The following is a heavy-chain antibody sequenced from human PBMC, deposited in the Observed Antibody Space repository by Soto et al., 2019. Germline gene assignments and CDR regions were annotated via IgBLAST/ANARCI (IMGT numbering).Heavy chain of an antibody. D-gene: IGHD3-10*01. CDR1: GYTFTSYG. CDR3: ARVRSLIYGSGSYSN. CDR2: ISAYNGNT. Sequence: GASVKVSCKASGYTFTSYGISWVRQAPGQGLEWMGWISAYNGNTNYAQKLQGRVTMTTDTSTSTAYMELRSLRSDDTAVYYCARVRSLIYGSGSYSNWGQGTLVTVSS. J-gene: IGHJ4*02. V-gene: IGHV1-18*01.